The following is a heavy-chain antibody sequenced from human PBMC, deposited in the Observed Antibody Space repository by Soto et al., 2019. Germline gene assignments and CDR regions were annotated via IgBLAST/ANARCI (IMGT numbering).Heavy chain of an antibody. D-gene: IGHD2-15*01. Sequence: ASVKVSCKASGYTFTSYDINWVRQATGQGLEWMGWMNPSSGNTGYAQKFQGRVTMTRNTSISTAYMELSSLRSEDTAVYYCARLYCSGGSCYYHRAFDIWGQGTMVTVSS. CDR2: MNPSSGNT. J-gene: IGHJ3*02. CDR1: GYTFTSYD. V-gene: IGHV1-8*01. CDR3: ARLYCSGGSCYYHRAFDI.